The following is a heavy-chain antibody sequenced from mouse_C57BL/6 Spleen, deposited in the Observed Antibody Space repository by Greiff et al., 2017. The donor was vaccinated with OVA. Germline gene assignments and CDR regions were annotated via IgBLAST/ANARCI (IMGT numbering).Heavy chain of an antibody. D-gene: IGHD2-3*01. J-gene: IGHJ1*03. CDR3: TRGGYSYWYFDV. CDR1: GYTFTDYE. V-gene: IGHV1-15*01. Sequence: VQLQESGAELVRPGASVTLSCKASGYTFTDYEMHWVKQTPVHGLEWIGAIDPETGGTAYNQKFKGKAILTADKSSSTAYMALRSLTSEDSAVYYCTRGGYSYWYFDVWGTGTTVTVSS. CDR2: IDPETGGT.